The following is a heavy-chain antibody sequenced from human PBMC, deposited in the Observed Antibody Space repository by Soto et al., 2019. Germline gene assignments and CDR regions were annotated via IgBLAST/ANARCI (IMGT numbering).Heavy chain of an antibody. CDR1: GGSVSGYW. Sequence: PSELLCLTGAVEGGSVSGYWWRRIRQPPGKGLEWTGGINHSGSTNYNPSLKSRVTISVDTSKNQFSLKLSSVTAADTAVYYCARATRYCSGGSCYSGPYYYYYMDVWGKRTTVTVSS. CDR2: INHSGST. D-gene: IGHD2-15*01. J-gene: IGHJ6*03. V-gene: IGHV4-34*01. CDR3: ARATRYCSGGSCYSGPYYYYYMDV.